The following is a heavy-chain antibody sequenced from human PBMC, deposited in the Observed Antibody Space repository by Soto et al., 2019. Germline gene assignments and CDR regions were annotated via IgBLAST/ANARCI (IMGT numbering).Heavy chain of an antibody. V-gene: IGHV1-69*02. Sequence: QVQLVQSGAEVKKPGSSVKVSCKASGGTFSSYTISWVRQAPGQGLEWMGRIIPILGIANYAQKFQGRVTINADKSTSTAYMELSSLRSEDTAVYYCALDYGGNSDLDAFDIWGQGTMVTVSS. CDR3: ALDYGGNSDLDAFDI. CDR1: GGTFSSYT. J-gene: IGHJ3*02. CDR2: IIPILGIA. D-gene: IGHD4-17*01.